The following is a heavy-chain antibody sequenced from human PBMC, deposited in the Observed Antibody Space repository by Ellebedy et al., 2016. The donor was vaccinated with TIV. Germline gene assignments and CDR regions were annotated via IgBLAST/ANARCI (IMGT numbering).Heavy chain of an antibody. Sequence: PGGSLRLSCAASGFTFSRYAMSWVRQAPGKGLEWVAVITDDGSNKYYVYTVKGRFTISRDNAKNALYLQMNSLRAEDTAVYYCAREGYNADYFFDHWGQGTLVTVSS. V-gene: IGHV3-30*03. J-gene: IGHJ4*02. CDR3: AREGYNADYFFDH. CDR1: GFTFSRYA. CDR2: ITDDGSNK. D-gene: IGHD5-24*01.